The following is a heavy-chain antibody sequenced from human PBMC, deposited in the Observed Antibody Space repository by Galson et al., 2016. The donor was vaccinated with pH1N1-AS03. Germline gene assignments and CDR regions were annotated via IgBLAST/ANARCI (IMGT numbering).Heavy chain of an antibody. V-gene: IGHV1-18*01. J-gene: IGHJ4*02. CDR2: ISAYSGNT. CDR1: GYTFTNFG. Sequence: SVKVSCKASGYTFTNFGINWVRQAPGQGLEWLGWISAYSGNTDYAQSLQGRVSMTTDPSTSTAYMELTSLTSDDTAIYYCASDLRSDFGNNFVAGVQFGRYWGQGSLVTVSS. D-gene: IGHD3/OR15-3a*01. CDR3: ASDLRSDFGNNFVAGVQFGRY.